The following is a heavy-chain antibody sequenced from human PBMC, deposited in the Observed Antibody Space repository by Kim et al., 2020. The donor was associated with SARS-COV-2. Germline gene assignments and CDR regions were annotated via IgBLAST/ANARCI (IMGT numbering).Heavy chain of an antibody. J-gene: IGHJ4*02. Sequence: GVTNYAQQFQGRVTMTRDTSITTTYMELSSLRSDDTAVYYCARNYGDLDYWGQGTLVTVSS. CDR3: ARNYGDLDY. D-gene: IGHD4-17*01. V-gene: IGHV1-2*02. CDR2: GVT.